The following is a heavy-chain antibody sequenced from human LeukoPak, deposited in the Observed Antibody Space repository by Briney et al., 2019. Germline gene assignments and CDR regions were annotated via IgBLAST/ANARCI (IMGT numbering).Heavy chain of an antibody. D-gene: IGHD3-10*01. Sequence: NAGESLKISCKGSGYSFTNYWIGWVRQMPGKGLEWMGIIYPSDPDTRYSPSFQGQVTISADKSISTAYLQWSSLKASDTAMYYCARQFTMVRGYGMDVWGQGTTVTVSS. CDR3: ARQFTMVRGYGMDV. CDR2: IYPSDPDT. J-gene: IGHJ6*02. CDR1: GYSFTNYW. V-gene: IGHV5-51*01.